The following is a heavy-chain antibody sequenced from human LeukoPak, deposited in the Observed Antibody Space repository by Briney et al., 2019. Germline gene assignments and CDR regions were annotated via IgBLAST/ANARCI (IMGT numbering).Heavy chain of an antibody. Sequence: SETLYLTCAVYGGSFSGYYWSWIRQPPGKGLEWIGEINHSGSTNYNPSLKSRVTISVDTSKNQFSLKLSSVTAADTAVYYCARQKAVAGRRSFDYWGQGTLVTVSS. CDR1: GGSFSGYY. CDR2: INHSGST. CDR3: ARQKAVAGRRSFDY. D-gene: IGHD6-19*01. V-gene: IGHV4-34*01. J-gene: IGHJ4*02.